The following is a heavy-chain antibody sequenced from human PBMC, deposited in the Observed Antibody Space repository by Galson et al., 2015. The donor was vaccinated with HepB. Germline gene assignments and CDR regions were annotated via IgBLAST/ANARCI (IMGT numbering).Heavy chain of an antibody. CDR2: IYPGDSDT. CDR1: GYSFTSYW. CDR3: AAYYYDSSGFHTTDY. J-gene: IGHJ4*02. D-gene: IGHD3-22*01. V-gene: IGHV5-51*01. Sequence: QSGAEVKKPGESLKISCKGSGYSFTSYWIGWVRQMPGKGLEWMGIIYPGDSDTRYSPSFQGQVTISVDKSISTAYLQWSSLKASDTAIYYCAAYYYDSSGFHTTDYWGQGTLVTVSS.